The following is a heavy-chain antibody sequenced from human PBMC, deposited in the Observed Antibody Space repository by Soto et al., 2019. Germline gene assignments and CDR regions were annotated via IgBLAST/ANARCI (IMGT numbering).Heavy chain of an antibody. CDR2: IYYSGST. D-gene: IGHD3-22*01. V-gene: IGHV4-39*01. J-gene: IGHJ4*02. CDR3: ARGRYYYDSSGGFDY. Sequence: SETLSLTCTVSGGSISSSSYYWGWIRQPPGKGLEWIGSIYYSGSTYYNPSRKSRVTISVDTSKNQFSLKLSSVTAADTAVYYCARGRYYYDSSGGFDYWGQGTLVTVSS. CDR1: GGSISSSSYY.